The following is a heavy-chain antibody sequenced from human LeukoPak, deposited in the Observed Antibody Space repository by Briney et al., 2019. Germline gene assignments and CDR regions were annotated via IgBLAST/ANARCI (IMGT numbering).Heavy chain of an antibody. D-gene: IGHD5-24*01. CDR2: ISSSGGST. J-gene: IGHJ4*02. CDR1: GFTFSSYA. CDR3: AKVPRWLQPFDY. V-gene: IGHV3-23*01. Sequence: PGGSLRLSCATSGFTFSSYAMGWVRQAPGKGLEWVSAISSSGGSTYYADSVKGRFTSSRDNSKNTLYLQMNSLRAEDTAVYYCAKVPRWLQPFDYWGQGTLVAVSS.